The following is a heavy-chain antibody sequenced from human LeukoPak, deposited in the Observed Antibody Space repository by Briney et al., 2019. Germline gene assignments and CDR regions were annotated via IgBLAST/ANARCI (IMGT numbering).Heavy chain of an antibody. CDR1: GFTFDDYA. V-gene: IGHV3-43*02. Sequence: LSGGALRLSCAASGFTFDDYAIHWVRQAPGKGLEWVSLISGDGGSTHYTDSVKGRFTISRDNSRNSLYMQMNSLRTEDTALYYCAKAKSRYYGSLDYWGQGTLVTVSS. CDR3: AKAKSRYYGSLDY. D-gene: IGHD3-10*01. J-gene: IGHJ4*02. CDR2: ISGDGGST.